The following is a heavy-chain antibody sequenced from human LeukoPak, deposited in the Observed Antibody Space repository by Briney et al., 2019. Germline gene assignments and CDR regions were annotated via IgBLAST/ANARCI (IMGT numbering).Heavy chain of an antibody. V-gene: IGHV3-30*02. Sequence: PGGSLRLSCAASGFIFSSYGMHWVRQAPGKGLEWVAFIRYDGRNKYYADSVKGRFTISRDNSKNTLYLQMNSLRAEDTAVYYCARVLEYSSGWASRVGYFDYWGQGTLVTVSS. D-gene: IGHD6-19*01. CDR3: ARVLEYSSGWASRVGYFDY. CDR1: GFIFSSYG. CDR2: IRYDGRNK. J-gene: IGHJ4*02.